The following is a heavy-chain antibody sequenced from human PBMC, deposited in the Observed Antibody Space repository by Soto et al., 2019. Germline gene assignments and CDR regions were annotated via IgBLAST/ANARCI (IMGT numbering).Heavy chain of an antibody. J-gene: IGHJ6*02. CDR3: ASRKRGAIQLYYYYGMDV. CDR1: GYSFTSYW. D-gene: IGHD5-18*01. V-gene: IGHV5-51*01. CDR2: IYPGDSDT. Sequence: GESLKISCKGSGYSFTSYWIGWVRQMPGKVLEWMGIIYPGDSDTRYSPSFQGQVTISADKSISTAYLQWSSLKASDTAMYYCASRKRGAIQLYYYYGMDVWGQGTTVTVSS.